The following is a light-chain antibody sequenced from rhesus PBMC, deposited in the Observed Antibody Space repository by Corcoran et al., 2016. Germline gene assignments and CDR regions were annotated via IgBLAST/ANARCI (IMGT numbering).Light chain of an antibody. CDR3: QHSYGTPFT. CDR1: ENVNNY. J-gene: IGKJ3*01. CDR2: KAS. V-gene: IGKV1-74*01. Sequence: DIQMTQSPSSLSASVGDRVTITCRASENVNNYLHWYQQKPGKAPKLLIYKASTLQRGVPSRFSGSGSGTDFTLTISSLQAEDFATYYCQHSYGTPFTFGPGTKLDIK.